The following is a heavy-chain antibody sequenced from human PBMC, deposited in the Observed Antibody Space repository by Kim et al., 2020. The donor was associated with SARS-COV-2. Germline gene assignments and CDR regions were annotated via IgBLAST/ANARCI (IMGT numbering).Heavy chain of an antibody. CDR1: GYSFTSYW. CDR3: ARAGSSGEVGNWFDP. Sequence: GESLKISCKGSGYSFTSYWISWVRQMPGKGLEWMGRIDPSDSYTTYSPSFQGHVTISADKSISTAYLQWSSLKASDTAMYYCARAGSSGEVGNWFDPWGQGTLVTVSS. D-gene: IGHD1-26*01. J-gene: IGHJ5*02. V-gene: IGHV5-10-1*01. CDR2: IDPSDSYT.